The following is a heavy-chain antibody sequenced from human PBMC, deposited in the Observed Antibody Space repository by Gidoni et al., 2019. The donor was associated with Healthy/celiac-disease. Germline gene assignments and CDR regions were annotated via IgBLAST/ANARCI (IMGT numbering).Heavy chain of an antibody. CDR3: AREGIYYYDSSGYYQSKALDY. J-gene: IGHJ4*02. V-gene: IGHV5-10-1*03. CDR2: IDPSDSYT. CDR1: GYSFTSYW. D-gene: IGHD3-22*01. Sequence: EVQLVQSGAEVKKPGESLRISCKGSGYSFTSYWISWVRQMPGKGLEWMGRIDPSDSYTNYSPSFQGHVTISADKSISTAYLQWSSLKASDTAMYYCAREGIYYYDSSGYYQSKALDYWGQGTLVTVSS.